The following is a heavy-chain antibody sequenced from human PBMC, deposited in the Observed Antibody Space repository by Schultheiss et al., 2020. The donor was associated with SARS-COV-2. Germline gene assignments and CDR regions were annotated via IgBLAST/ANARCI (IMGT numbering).Heavy chain of an antibody. J-gene: IGHJ6*02. V-gene: IGHV4-59*12. D-gene: IGHD6-13*01. CDR1: GFTFSTYG. Sequence: GSLRLSCSASGFTFSTYGMHWVRQAPGKGLEWIGYIYYSGSTYYNPSLKSRVTISVDTSKNQFSLKLSSVTAADTAVYYCAREFGIAAAGAYYYYGMDVWGQGTTVTVSS. CDR2: IYYSGST. CDR3: AREFGIAAAGAYYYYGMDV.